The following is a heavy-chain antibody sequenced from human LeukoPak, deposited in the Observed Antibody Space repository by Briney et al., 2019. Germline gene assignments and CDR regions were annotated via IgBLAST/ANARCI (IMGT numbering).Heavy chain of an antibody. Sequence: GESLKISCKVSGYSFTSYWIAWVRQMPGEGLEWMGIIYPDDADTTYSPSFEGQVTFSVDRFVSTAYLHWSSLKASDTAMYYCARQGELGVAGYDYWGQGTRVTVSS. CDR3: ARQGELGVAGYDY. CDR2: IYPDDADT. V-gene: IGHV5-51*01. CDR1: GYSFTSYW. D-gene: IGHD6-19*01. J-gene: IGHJ4*02.